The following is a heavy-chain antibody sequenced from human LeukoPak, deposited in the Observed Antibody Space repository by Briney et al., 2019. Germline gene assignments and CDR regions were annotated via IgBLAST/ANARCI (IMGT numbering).Heavy chain of an antibody. CDR2: INPNSGGT. J-gene: IGHJ4*02. D-gene: IGHD2-2*01. Sequence: ASVKVSCKASGYTFTGYYMHWVRQAPGQGLEWMGWINPNSGGTNYAQKFQGRVTMTRDTSISTAYMELSRLRSDDTAVYYCAMGGYCSSTSCTYFDYWGQGTLVTVSS. CDR1: GYTFTGYY. V-gene: IGHV1-2*02. CDR3: AMGGYCSSTSCTYFDY.